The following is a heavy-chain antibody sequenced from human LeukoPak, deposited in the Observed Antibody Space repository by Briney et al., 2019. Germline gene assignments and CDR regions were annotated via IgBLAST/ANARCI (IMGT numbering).Heavy chain of an antibody. D-gene: IGHD3-10*02. CDR2: MSSSGSTI. CDR3: AELGITMIGGV. V-gene: IGHV3-48*03. J-gene: IGHJ6*04. CDR1: GFTFSSYE. Sequence: GGSLRLSCAASGFTFSSYEMNWVRHAPGQGLEWVSYMSSSGSTIYYADPVKGRFTISRDNAKNSLYLQMNSLRADDTAVYYCAELGITMIGGVWGKGTTVTISS.